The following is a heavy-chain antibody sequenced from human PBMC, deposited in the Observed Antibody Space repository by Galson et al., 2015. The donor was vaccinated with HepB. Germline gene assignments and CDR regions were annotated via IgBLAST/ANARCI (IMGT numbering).Heavy chain of an antibody. V-gene: IGHV1-69*13. Sequence: SVKVSCKASGVTFSSYSISWLRQAPGQGLEWMGGIIPLFGSVNYAQNLQGRVTITADESTSTTYMELSSLRSGDTALYYCARQHDISGYYPYWGQGTLVTVSS. D-gene: IGHD3-22*01. CDR2: IIPLFGSV. J-gene: IGHJ4*02. CDR3: ARQHDISGYYPY. CDR1: GVTFSSYS.